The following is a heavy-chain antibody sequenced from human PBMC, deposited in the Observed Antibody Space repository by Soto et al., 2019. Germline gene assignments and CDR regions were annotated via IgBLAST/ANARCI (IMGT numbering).Heavy chain of an antibody. CDR1: GYTFTSCY. CDR3: ARSSIAARTFDY. V-gene: IGHV1-46*01. Sequence: AAVKVSCKASGYTFTSCYMHWVRQAPGQGLEWMGIINPSGGSTSYAQKFQGRVTMARDTSTSTVYMELSSLRSEDTAVYYCARSSIAARTFDYWGQGTLVTVSS. J-gene: IGHJ4*02. CDR2: INPSGGST. D-gene: IGHD6-6*01.